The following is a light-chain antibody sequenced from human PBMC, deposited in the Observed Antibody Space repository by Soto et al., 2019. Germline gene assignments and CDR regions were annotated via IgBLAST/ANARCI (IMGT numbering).Light chain of an antibody. J-gene: IGKJ4*01. Sequence: EIVMTQSPATLSVSPGVRATLSCRASQSVNSNLAWYRQNPGQATRLLISDASTRATGVPARFSGSGSGTEFTLTICSLQSEDSGIYYCQQYNVWTPLTIGGGTKVEIK. CDR1: QSVNSN. CDR2: DAS. V-gene: IGKV3-15*01. CDR3: QQYNVWTPLT.